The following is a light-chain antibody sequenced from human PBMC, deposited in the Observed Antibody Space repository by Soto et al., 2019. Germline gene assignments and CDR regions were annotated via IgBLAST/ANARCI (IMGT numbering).Light chain of an antibody. CDR3: QQRRKWPPD. Sequence: EIVLTQSPATLSLSPGGSATLSCRASQSVNINLAWYQQKPGQAPRLVIYDGSHRATDIPARFSGSGSGTDFTLTISYVEPEDSAVYYCQQRRKWPPDFXQGTRMEIK. CDR1: QSVNIN. V-gene: IGKV3-11*01. CDR2: DGS. J-gene: IGKJ5*01.